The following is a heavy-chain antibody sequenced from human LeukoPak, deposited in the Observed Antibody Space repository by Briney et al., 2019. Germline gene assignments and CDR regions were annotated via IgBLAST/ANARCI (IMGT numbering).Heavy chain of an antibody. D-gene: IGHD3-22*01. CDR2: ISGDGGST. V-gene: IGHV3-43*02. CDR1: GFTLDDYA. Sequence: GGSLRLSCAASGFTLDDYAMHWVRQAPGKGLEWVSLISGDGGSTYYADSVKGRFTISRDNSKNSLYLQMNSRRTEDTALYYCAKDPYYYDSSGYYYPDYWGQGTLVTVSS. CDR3: AKDPYYYDSSGYYYPDY. J-gene: IGHJ4*02.